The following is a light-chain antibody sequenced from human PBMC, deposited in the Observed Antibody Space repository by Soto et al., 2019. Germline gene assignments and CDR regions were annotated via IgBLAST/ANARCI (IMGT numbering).Light chain of an antibody. Sequence: EIVLTQSPRTLSLSPGERATLSFRASQSVSSSYLAWYQQKPGQASRLLIYGASSRATGIPDRFSGSGSGTDFTLTISRLEPEDFAVYYCQQYGSSPKTFGQGTKVDIK. CDR3: QQYGSSPKT. V-gene: IGKV3-20*01. CDR2: GAS. CDR1: QSVSSSY. J-gene: IGKJ1*01.